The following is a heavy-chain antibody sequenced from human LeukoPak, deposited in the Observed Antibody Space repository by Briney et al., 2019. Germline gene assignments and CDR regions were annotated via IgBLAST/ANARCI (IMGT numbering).Heavy chain of an antibody. CDR2: IYYSGST. CDR1: GGSISSGGYY. Sequence: SQTLSLTCTVSGGSISSGGYYWSWIRQHPGKGLEWIGYIYYSGSTYYNPSLKSRVTISVDTPKNQFSLKLSSVTAADTAVYYCARDHRAIQLWQQTSRGAFDIWGQGTMVTVSS. D-gene: IGHD5-18*01. V-gene: IGHV4-31*03. J-gene: IGHJ3*02. CDR3: ARDHRAIQLWQQTSRGAFDI.